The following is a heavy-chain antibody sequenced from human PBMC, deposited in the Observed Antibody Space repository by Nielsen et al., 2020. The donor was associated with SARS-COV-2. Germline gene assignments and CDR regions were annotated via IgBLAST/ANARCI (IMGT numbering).Heavy chain of an antibody. V-gene: IGHV3-23*01. D-gene: IGHD3-9*01. J-gene: IGHJ5*02. Sequence: GESLKISCAASGFTFSSYAMSWVRQAPGKGLEWVSAISGSGGSTYYADSVKGRFTISRDNSKNTLYLQMNSLRAEDTAVYYCAKDQLRYFDSPAWDPWGQGTLVTVSS. CDR3: AKDQLRYFDSPAWDP. CDR1: GFTFSSYA. CDR2: ISGSGGST.